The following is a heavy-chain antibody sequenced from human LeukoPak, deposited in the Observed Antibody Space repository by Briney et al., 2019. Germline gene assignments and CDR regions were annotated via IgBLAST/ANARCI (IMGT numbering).Heavy chain of an antibody. CDR2: IKSKSDGGTI. CDR1: GFIFRDVW. Sequence: GGSLRLSCAGSGFIFRDVWMSWVRQAPGKGLEWVGRIKSKSDGGTIDYAAPVKGRVTMSRDDSKKTFSLEMNNLKTGDTGVYYCTTDLDYWGQGTLVTVSP. J-gene: IGHJ4*02. V-gene: IGHV3-15*01. CDR3: TTDLDY.